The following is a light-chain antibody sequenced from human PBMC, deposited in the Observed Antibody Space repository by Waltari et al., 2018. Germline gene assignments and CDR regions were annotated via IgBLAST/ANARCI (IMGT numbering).Light chain of an antibody. J-gene: IGLJ2*01. Sequence: QSALTQPATVSGSPGQSITISCTGTSSDVGSYNLVSWYQQHPGKAPKLMIYEGSKRPSLFSNRFSGSKSGNTVSLTISGHQAEDDADYYCYSYAGSNTIVFGGGTKLTVL. CDR2: EGS. V-gene: IGLV2-23*03. CDR1: SSDVGSYNL. CDR3: YSYAGSNTIV.